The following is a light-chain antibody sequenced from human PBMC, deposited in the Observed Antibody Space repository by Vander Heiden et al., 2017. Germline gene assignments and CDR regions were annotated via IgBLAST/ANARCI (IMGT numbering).Light chain of an antibody. Sequence: EIVMTQSPATLSVSPGERATLSCRASQSVSSNLAWYQQKPGPAHRLLIYGESTRATGIPARFSGSGSGTEFTLTISSLQSEDFAVYYCQQYNNWLLFTFGPGTKVDIK. CDR1: QSVSSN. CDR2: GES. V-gene: IGKV3-15*01. J-gene: IGKJ3*01. CDR3: QQYNNWLLFT.